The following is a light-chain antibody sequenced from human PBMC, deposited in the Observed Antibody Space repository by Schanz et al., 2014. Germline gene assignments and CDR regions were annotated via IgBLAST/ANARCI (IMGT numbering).Light chain of an antibody. J-gene: IGLJ3*02. CDR1: SSDVGGYNF. Sequence: QSALTQPPSASGSPGQSVTISCTGTSSDVGGYNFVSWYQQIPGKAPKLMIYKVTQRPSGVPDRFSGSKSGITASLTVSGLQAEDEADYYCTSYTASSTWVFGGGTKLTVL. CDR2: KVT. V-gene: IGLV2-8*01. CDR3: TSYTASSTWV.